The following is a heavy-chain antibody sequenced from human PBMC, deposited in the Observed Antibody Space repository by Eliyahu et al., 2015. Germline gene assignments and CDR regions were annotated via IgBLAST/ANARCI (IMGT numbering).Heavy chain of an antibody. J-gene: IGHJ3*02. CDR3: IRDYGDVQTTNAFDI. Sequence: QVVESGGGLVQPGGSLXLSCAASGFTFRNFWMHWVRQAPGKGLVWVSRINDDGSSTTYADSVKGRFTVSRDNARNTLFLQMDSLRAEDTAVYYCIRDYGDVQTTNAFDIWGRGTMVTVSS. V-gene: IGHV3-74*01. CDR2: INDDGSST. CDR1: GFTFRNFW. D-gene: IGHD4/OR15-4a*01.